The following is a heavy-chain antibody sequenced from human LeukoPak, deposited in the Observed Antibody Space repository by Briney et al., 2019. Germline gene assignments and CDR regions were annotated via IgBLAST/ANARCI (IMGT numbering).Heavy chain of an antibody. CDR3: ARGGYTAMVIWYFDL. D-gene: IGHD5-18*01. V-gene: IGHV4-59*01. J-gene: IGHJ2*01. Sequence: SETLSLTCTVSGASRTSYYWNWIRQPPGKGLEWIGYIYYSGSTNYNPSLKSRVTISVDTSKNQFSLKLRSVTAADTAVYYCARGGYTAMVIWYFDLWGRGTLVTVSS. CDR2: IYYSGST. CDR1: GASRTSYY.